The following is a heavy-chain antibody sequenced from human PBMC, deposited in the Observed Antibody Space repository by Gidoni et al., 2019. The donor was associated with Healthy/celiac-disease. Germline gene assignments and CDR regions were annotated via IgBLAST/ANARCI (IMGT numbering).Heavy chain of an antibody. D-gene: IGHD4-17*01. CDR2: IYYSGST. CDR3: ANQHDYGDYRFDY. J-gene: IGHJ4*02. Sequence: QLQLQESGPGLVKPSETLSLTCTVSGGSISSSSYYWGWIRQPPGKWLEWIGSIYYSGSTYYNPSLRSRVTISVDTSKNQFSLKLSSVTAADTAVYYCANQHDYGDYRFDYWGQGTLVTVSS. V-gene: IGHV4-39*01. CDR1: GGSISSSSYY.